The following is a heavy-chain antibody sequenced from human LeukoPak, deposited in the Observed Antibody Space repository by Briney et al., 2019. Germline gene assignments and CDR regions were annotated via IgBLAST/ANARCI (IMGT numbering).Heavy chain of an antibody. D-gene: IGHD5-18*01. Sequence: PSETLSLTCTVSGGSISSYYWSWIRQPPGKGLEWIGYINYSGTTNYNPSLKSRVTISVDTSKNQFSLKLSSVTAADTAVYYCARVSGYSYGNSYYYYYGMDVWGQGTTVTVSS. CDR3: ARVSGYSYGNSYYYYYGMDV. CDR1: GGSISSYY. J-gene: IGHJ6*02. V-gene: IGHV4-59*01. CDR2: INYSGTT.